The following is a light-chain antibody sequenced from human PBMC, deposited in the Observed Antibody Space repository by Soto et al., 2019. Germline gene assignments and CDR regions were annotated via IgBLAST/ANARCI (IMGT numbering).Light chain of an antibody. J-gene: IGKJ1*01. CDR3: QQYNNWPRT. V-gene: IGKV3-15*01. CDR1: QSVSSN. Sequence: EIVMKQSPATLSVSPGERATLSCRASQSVSSNLAWYQQKPGQAPRLLIYGASTRATGIPARFSGSGSGTQLTLTISSLLSEDFAVYYCQQYNNWPRTFGRGTKVEIK. CDR2: GAS.